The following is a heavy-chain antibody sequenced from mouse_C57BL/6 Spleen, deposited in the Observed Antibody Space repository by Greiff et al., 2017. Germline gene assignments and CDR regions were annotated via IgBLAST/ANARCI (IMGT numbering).Heavy chain of an antibody. CDR2: IDPETGGT. Sequence: VKLMESGAELVRPGASVTLSCKASGYTFTDYEMHWVKQTPVHGLEWIGAIDPETGGTAYNQKFKGKAILTADKSSSTAYMELRSLTSEDSAVYYCTVITASYFDYWGQGTTLTVSS. J-gene: IGHJ2*01. V-gene: IGHV1-15*01. CDR1: GYTFTDYE. CDR3: TVITASYFDY. D-gene: IGHD1-1*01.